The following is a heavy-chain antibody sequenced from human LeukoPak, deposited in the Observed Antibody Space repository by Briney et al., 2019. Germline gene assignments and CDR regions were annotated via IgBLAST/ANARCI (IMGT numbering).Heavy chain of an antibody. CDR1: GFTFSNFW. Sequence: GGSLRLSCAASGFTFSNFWMHWVRQAPGKGLVWVALIYGDGSFTRYADSVKGRFTISRDNAKNTVYLQMNSLRAEDTAVYYCARAPFSRDGYYFDYWGQGILVTVSS. CDR2: IYGDGSFT. D-gene: IGHD5-24*01. J-gene: IGHJ4*02. CDR3: ARAPFSRDGYYFDY. V-gene: IGHV3-74*01.